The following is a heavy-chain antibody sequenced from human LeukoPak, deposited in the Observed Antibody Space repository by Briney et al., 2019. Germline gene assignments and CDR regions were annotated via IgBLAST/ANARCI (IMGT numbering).Heavy chain of an antibody. CDR1: GFSVSNNY. D-gene: IGHD3-22*01. Sequence: GGSLRLSCAVSGFSVSNNYMSWVRQAPGKGLEWVSVIYSGGSTYYADSVKGRFTISRDNSKNTLYLQMNSLRAEDTAVYYCAKDSRITMIVVVITSFDYWGQGTLVTVSS. J-gene: IGHJ4*02. CDR2: IYSGGST. CDR3: AKDSRITMIVVVITSFDY. V-gene: IGHV3-66*01.